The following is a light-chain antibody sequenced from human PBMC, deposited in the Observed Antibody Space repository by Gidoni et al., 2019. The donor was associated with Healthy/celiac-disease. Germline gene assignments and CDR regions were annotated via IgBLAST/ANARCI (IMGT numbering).Light chain of an antibody. V-gene: IGLV1-40*01. CDR1: SSNIGAGYD. CDR3: QSYDSSLSGSGV. J-gene: IGLJ2*01. CDR2: GNS. Sequence: QSVLTPPPSVSGAPGQRVTISCTWSSSNIGAGYDVHWYQQLPGTAPKLLIYGNSNRPSGVPDRFSGSKSDTSASLAITGLQAEDEADYYCQSYDSSLSGSGVFGGGTKLTVL.